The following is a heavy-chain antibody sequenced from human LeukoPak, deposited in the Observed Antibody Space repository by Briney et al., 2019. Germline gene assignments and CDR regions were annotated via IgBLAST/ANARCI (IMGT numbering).Heavy chain of an antibody. CDR3: ARDRNGANNWFDP. CDR1: GYTFTGYY. V-gene: IGHV1-2*02. Sequence: ASVKVSCKASGYTFTGYYMHWVRQAPRQGLEWMGWINPNSGGTNYAQKFQGRVTMTRDTSISTAYMELSRLRSDDTAVYYCARDRNGANNWFDPWGQGTLVTVSS. D-gene: IGHD1-1*01. CDR2: INPNSGGT. J-gene: IGHJ5*02.